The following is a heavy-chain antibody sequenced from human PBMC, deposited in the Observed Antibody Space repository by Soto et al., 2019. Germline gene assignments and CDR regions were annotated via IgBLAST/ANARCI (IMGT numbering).Heavy chain of an antibody. CDR1: GCSISNFY. V-gene: IGHV4-59*08. D-gene: IGHD3-9*01. J-gene: IGHJ6*03. Sequence: SETLSLTCTVSGCSISNFYCSWIRQPPGKGLEWIGYVYYTGSTSYNPSLKRRVTFSADSSRGQFSLRLNSVTAADTAVYYCARTVLGPDLLADSFVDYYYYMDVWGQGTTVTVS. CDR2: VYYTGST. CDR3: ARTVLGPDLLADSFVDYYYYMDV.